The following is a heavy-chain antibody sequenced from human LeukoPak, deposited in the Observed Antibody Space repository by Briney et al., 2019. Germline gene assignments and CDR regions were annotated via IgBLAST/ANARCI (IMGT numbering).Heavy chain of an antibody. V-gene: IGHV3-23*01. CDR1: GFTFNTYA. CDR3: VKGGSSGYRWFDP. CDR2: ISNSGGST. J-gene: IGHJ5*02. Sequence: PGGSLRLSCAACGFTFNTYAMTWVRQAPGKGPEWVSSISNSGGSTYYADSVKGRFTISRDNSKNTLYLQMNSLRAEDTAVYYCVKGGSSGYRWFDPWGQGTLVTVSP. D-gene: IGHD3-22*01.